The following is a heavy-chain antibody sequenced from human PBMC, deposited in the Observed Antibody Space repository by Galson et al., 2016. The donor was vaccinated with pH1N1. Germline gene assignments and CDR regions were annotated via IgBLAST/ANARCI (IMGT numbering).Heavy chain of an antibody. J-gene: IGHJ4*02. V-gene: IGHV1-3*01. CDR2: INVGNGNT. CDR3: ARRVGSSFDY. Sequence: CKASGYTFTIYAIHWVRQAPGQSLEWMGWINVGNGNTQYSQKFQDRVTSTTDTSATIAYMELSSVGFEDTSGYYRARRVGSSFDYWGQGTLVTVSP. D-gene: IGHD1-26*01. CDR1: GYTFTIYA.